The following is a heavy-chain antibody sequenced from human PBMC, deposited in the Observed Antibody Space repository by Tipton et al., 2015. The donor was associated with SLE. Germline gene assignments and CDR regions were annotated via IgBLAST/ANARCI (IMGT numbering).Heavy chain of an antibody. V-gene: IGHV4-38-2*01. J-gene: IGHJ3*02. CDR2: IYHSGTT. D-gene: IGHD3-16*01. Sequence: GLVKPSETLSLICDVTGYPISSAFYWGWIRQPPGKGLEWIGSIYHSGTTYYNPSLKSRVTISVDTSKNQFSLKLSSVTAADTAVYYCARGGGGAFDIWGQGTMVTVSS. CDR1: GYPISSAFY. CDR3: ARGGGGAFDI.